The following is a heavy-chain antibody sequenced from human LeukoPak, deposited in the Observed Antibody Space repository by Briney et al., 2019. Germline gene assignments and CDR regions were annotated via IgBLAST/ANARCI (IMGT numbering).Heavy chain of an antibody. CDR1: GFTFSSYA. V-gene: IGHV3-7*01. J-gene: IGHJ6*03. CDR2: IKQDGSEK. Sequence: PGGSLRLSCAASGFTFSSYAMSWVRQAPGKGLEWVANIKQDGSEKYYVDSVKGRFTISRDNAKNSLYLQMNSLRAEDTAVYYCARAVSYYDILTGYLHYYMDVWGKGTTVTVSS. CDR3: ARAVSYYDILTGYLHYYMDV. D-gene: IGHD3-9*01.